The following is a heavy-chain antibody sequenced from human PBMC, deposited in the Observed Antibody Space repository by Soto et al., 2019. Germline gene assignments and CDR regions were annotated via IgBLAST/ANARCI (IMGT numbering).Heavy chain of an antibody. CDR1: GDSVSSSSVT. D-gene: IGHD6-19*01. CDR2: TYYRSKWYS. J-gene: IGHJ4*02. V-gene: IGHV6-1*01. Sequence: PSQTLSLTCAISGDSVSSSSVTWNWIRQSPSRGLEWLGRTYYRSKWYSDYAVSVKSRITINPDTSKNQFSLQLNSVTPEDTAVYYCGRYSSGWYIDYWGQGTLVTVSS. CDR3: GRYSSGWYIDY.